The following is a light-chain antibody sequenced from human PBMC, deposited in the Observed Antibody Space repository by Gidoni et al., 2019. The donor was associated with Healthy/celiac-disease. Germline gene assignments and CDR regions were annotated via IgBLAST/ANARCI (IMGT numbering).Light chain of an antibody. CDR1: SSNIGSNT. J-gene: IGLJ3*02. CDR3: AAWDDSLNGWV. V-gene: IGLV1-44*01. CDR2: SNT. Sequence: QSVLPQPPSASGPPGQRVTISCSGSSSNIGSNTVNWYQQLPGTAPKLLIYSNTPRPSGVPDRFSGSKSGTSASLAISGLQSEDEADYYCAAWDDSLNGWVFGGGTKLTV.